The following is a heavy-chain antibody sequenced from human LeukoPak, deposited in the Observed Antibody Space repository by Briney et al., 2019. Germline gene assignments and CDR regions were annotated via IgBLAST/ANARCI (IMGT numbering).Heavy chain of an antibody. Sequence: GGSLRLSCAASGLTFSGYSVNWVRQAPGKGLGWVSSIGSNGLYIYYADSVKGRFTISRDNAKNSLYLQMNSLRAEDTAVYYCASVRSGWLFDYWGQGTLVTVSS. V-gene: IGHV3-21*01. CDR1: GLTFSGYS. CDR3: ASVRSGWLFDY. J-gene: IGHJ4*02. CDR2: IGSNGLYI. D-gene: IGHD6-19*01.